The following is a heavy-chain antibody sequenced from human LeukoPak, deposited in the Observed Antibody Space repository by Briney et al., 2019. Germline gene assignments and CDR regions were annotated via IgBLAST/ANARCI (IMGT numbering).Heavy chain of an antibody. CDR3: ARGSSRWLQSIQRTDY. D-gene: IGHD5-24*01. CDR1: GFTFSSYG. CDR2: IWYDGSDK. V-gene: IGHV3-33*01. J-gene: IGHJ4*02. Sequence: GKSLRLSCEASGFTFSSYGMHWVRQAPGKGLEWVAVIWYDGSDKYYADSVQGRFTISRDNSKNTLDLEMNSLRTEDTAVYYCARGSSRWLQSIQRTDYWGQGTLVTVS.